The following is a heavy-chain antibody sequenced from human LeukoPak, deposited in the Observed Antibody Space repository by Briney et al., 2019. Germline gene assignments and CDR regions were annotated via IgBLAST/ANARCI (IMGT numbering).Heavy chain of an antibody. Sequence: GGSLRLSCAVSGLTFSSYSMNWVRQAPGKGLEWVSYINSRGTTKYYADSVKGRFTISRDNAKNSLYLQMNSLRAEDTAVYYCARTSTRDGYRYFDYWGQGTLVTVSS. CDR3: ARTSTRDGYRYFDY. V-gene: IGHV3-48*01. J-gene: IGHJ4*02. CDR1: GLTFSSYS. D-gene: IGHD5-24*01. CDR2: INSRGTTK.